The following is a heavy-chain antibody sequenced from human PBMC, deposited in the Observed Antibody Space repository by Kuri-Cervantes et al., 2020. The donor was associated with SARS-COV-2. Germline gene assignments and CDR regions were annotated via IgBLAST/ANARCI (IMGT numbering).Heavy chain of an antibody. D-gene: IGHD1-26*01. J-gene: IGHJ6*03. Sequence: GESLKISCAASGFTFSSYAMHWVRQAPGKGLEWVAVISYDGSNKYYADSVKGRFTISRDNSKNTLYLQMNSLRAEDTAVYYCAKTAGSGSYHYYYYYMDAWGKGTTVTVSS. CDR1: GFTFSSYA. CDR3: AKTAGSGSYHYYYYYMDA. V-gene: IGHV3-30-3*02. CDR2: ISYDGSNK.